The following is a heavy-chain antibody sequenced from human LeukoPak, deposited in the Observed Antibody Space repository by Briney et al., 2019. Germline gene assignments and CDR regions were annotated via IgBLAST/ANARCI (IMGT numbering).Heavy chain of an antibody. Sequence: PSETLSLTCTVSGGSISVYYWNSIRQPPGKGLEWIGYIYYSGSTNYNPSLNSRVTISTDTSKNQFSLKLSSLTDADTDVYYCEIAPDGWSYFNHDGFDIWGPGTMVTVSS. J-gene: IGHJ3*02. CDR3: EIAPDGWSYFNHDGFDI. CDR2: IYYSGST. D-gene: IGHD1-26*01. CDR1: GGSISVYY. V-gene: IGHV4-59*01.